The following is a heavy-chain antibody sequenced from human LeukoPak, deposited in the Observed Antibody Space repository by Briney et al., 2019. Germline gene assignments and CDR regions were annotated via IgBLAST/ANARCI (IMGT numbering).Heavy chain of an antibody. J-gene: IGHJ6*02. V-gene: IGHV1-46*01. CDR2: INPSGGST. D-gene: IGHD4-23*01. Sequence: ASVKVSCKASGYTFTSYYMHWVRQAPGQGLEWMGIINPSGGSTSYAQKFQGRVTMTRDTSTSTVYMELSSLRSEDTAVYYCARDFEKFFCNHGGNVHYYYGMDVWGQGTTVTVSS. CDR1: GYTFTSYY. CDR3: ARDFEKFFCNHGGNVHYYYGMDV.